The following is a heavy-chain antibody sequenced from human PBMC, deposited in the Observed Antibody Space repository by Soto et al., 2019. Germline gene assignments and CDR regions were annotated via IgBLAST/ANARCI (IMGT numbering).Heavy chain of an antibody. CDR2: ISYDGSNK. J-gene: IGHJ5*02. V-gene: IGHV3-30-3*01. CDR3: ASRVDGDYFYNWFDP. CDR1: GFTFSSYA. Sequence: PGGSLRLSCAASGFTFSSYAMHWVRQAPGKGLEWVAVISYDGSNKYYADSVKGRFTISRDNSKNTLYLQMNSLRAEDTAVYYCASRVDGDYFYNWFDPWGQGTLVTVSS. D-gene: IGHD4-17*01.